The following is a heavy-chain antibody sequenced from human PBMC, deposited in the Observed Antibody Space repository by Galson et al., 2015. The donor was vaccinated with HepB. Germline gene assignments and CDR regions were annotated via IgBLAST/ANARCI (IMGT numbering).Heavy chain of an antibody. J-gene: IGHJ4*02. D-gene: IGHD3-10*01. Sequence: SVKVSCKASGYSFTSYAMHWVRQAPGQRLEWMGWINAGNGNTKYSHKFQGRVTITRDTSASTAYMELSSLRSEDTAVYYCARDLSSGSGGYYSGCPVYWGPGTLVPASS. CDR3: ARDLSSGSGGYYSGCPVY. CDR1: GYSFTSYA. CDR2: INAGNGNT. V-gene: IGHV1-3*01.